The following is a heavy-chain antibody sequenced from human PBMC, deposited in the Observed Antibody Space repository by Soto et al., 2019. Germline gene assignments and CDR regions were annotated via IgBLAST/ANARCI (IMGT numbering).Heavy chain of an antibody. D-gene: IGHD3-22*01. Sequence: EVQLLESGGGLVQPGGSLRLSCAASGFTFSSYAMGWVRQAPGKGLEWVSGISSGGASTYNGDSVKGRFTISRDNSKNTLYLQMNSLRAEDTAVYYCAKSTRSHFYDRPSTIDPWGQGTLVTVSS. J-gene: IGHJ5*02. CDR2: ISSGGAST. V-gene: IGHV3-23*02. CDR3: AKSTRSHFYDRPSTIDP. CDR1: GFTFSSYA.